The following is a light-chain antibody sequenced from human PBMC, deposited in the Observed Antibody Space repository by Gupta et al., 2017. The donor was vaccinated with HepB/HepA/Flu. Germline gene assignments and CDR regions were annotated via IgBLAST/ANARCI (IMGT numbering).Light chain of an antibody. CDR1: SSNIGSYY. V-gene: IGLV1-47*01. CDR3: AAWDDNLEGV. J-gene: IGLJ3*02. CDR2: RNN. Sequence: QSVLTQPPSVSGTPGQRVTISCSGSSSNIGSYYVYWYQQLPGTAPKLLIYRNNERPSGVPDRFSGSKSGTSASLAISGLRPEDEADYYCAAWDDNLEGVIRGGTRLTVL.